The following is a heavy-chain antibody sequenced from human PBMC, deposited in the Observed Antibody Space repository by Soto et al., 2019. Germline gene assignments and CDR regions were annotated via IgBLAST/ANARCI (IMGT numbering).Heavy chain of an antibody. CDR3: AKVVRADSTSSNFYYYSGMDV. V-gene: IGHV3-30*18. J-gene: IGHJ6*02. Sequence: QVQMVESGGGVVQPGRSLRLSCAASGFSFSTYGMHWVRQAPGKGLEWMAVISNDGSNKYYADSVQGQFTISRDNSKDTLFLPMNSLRGEDTAVYYCAKVVRADSTSSNFYYYSGMDVWGQGTTVTVSS. D-gene: IGHD6-6*01. CDR2: ISNDGSNK. CDR1: GFSFSTYG.